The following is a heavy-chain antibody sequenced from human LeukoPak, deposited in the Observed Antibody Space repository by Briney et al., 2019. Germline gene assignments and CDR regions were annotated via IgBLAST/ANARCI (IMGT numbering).Heavy chain of an antibody. J-gene: IGHJ5*02. CDR1: GYTFTSYG. V-gene: IGHV1-46*01. D-gene: IGHD3-3*01. CDR2: INPSGGST. CDR3: ARDSRGGITIFGVAVNTWFDP. Sequence: ASVKVSCKASGYTFTSYGISWVRQAPGQGLEWMGIINPSGGSTSYAQKFQGRVTMTRDMSTSTVYMELSSLRSEDTAVYYCARDSRGGITIFGVAVNTWFDPWGQGTLVTVSS.